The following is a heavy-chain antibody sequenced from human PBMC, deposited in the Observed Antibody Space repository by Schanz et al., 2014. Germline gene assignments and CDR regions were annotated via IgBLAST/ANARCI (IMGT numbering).Heavy chain of an antibody. CDR2: INPNSGTT. CDR1: GYTFTGYY. J-gene: IGHJ4*02. CDR3: ARGSPENMIRGELDY. Sequence: QVQLVQSGAEMKKPGASVKVSCKASGYTFTGYYMHWVRQAPGQGLEWMGWINPNSGTTTYAQKFRGAVTLTTDTSTDTAYLELTSLRSEDTAVYYCARGSPENMIRGELDYWGQGTLVTVSS. V-gene: IGHV1-2*02. D-gene: IGHD3-10*01.